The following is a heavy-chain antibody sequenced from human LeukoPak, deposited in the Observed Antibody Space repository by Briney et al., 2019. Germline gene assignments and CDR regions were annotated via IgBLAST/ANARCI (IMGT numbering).Heavy chain of an antibody. Sequence: PGGSLSLSCAASGFSFSSYAMSWVRQAPGKGLEWVSAISGSGGSTYYADSVKGRFTIARDNTKNTFYMQMNGTRADETADYYCAKDGWGDYESSGYLPYYFDYWGQGTLVTVSS. CDR3: AKDGWGDYESSGYLPYYFDY. V-gene: IGHV3-23*01. J-gene: IGHJ4*02. CDR2: ISGSGGST. CDR1: GFSFSSYA. D-gene: IGHD3-22*01.